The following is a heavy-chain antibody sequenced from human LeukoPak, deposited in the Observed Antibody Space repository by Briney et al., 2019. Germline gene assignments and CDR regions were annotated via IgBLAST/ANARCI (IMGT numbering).Heavy chain of an antibody. J-gene: IGHJ3*02. CDR2: ISGSGGST. D-gene: IGHD3-3*01. CDR1: GFTFSSYA. V-gene: IGHV3-23*01. CDR3: ASKGVLEWLLSVAAFDI. Sequence: GGSLRLSCAASGFTFSSYAMSWVRQAPGKGLEWVSAISGSGGSTYYADSVKGRFTISRDNSKNTLYLQMNSLRAEDTAVYYCASKGVLEWLLSVAAFDIWGQGTMVTVSS.